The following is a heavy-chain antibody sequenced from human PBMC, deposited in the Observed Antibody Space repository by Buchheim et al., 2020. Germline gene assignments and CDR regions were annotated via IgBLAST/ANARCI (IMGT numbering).Heavy chain of an antibody. CDR3: ARDPVTSGSPLYYFDY. CDR1: GYTFTGYY. V-gene: IGHV1-2*04. CDR2: INPNSGGT. J-gene: IGHJ4*02. Sequence: QVQLVQSGAEVTKPGASVKVSCKASGYTFTGYYMHWVRQAPGQGLEWMGWINPNSGGTHSAQKFQGWVTMTRDTSISPASLELSRLRSDDTAVYYCARDPVTSGSPLYYFDYWGQGTL. D-gene: IGHD3-10*01.